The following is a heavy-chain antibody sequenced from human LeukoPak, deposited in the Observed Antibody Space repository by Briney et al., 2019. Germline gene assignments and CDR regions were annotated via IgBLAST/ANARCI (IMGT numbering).Heavy chain of an antibody. CDR1: GYRFTGYY. D-gene: IGHD5-12*01. V-gene: IGHV1-2*02. J-gene: IGHJ4*02. CDR3: ARDQAVATIGGVDY. CDR2: INPNSGGT. Sequence: ASVKVSCKASGYRFTGYYIHWVRQAPGQGLEWMGWINPNSGGTNYAQKFQGRVTMTRDTSISTAYMDLSRLRSDDTAVYYCARDQAVATIGGVDYWGQGTLVTVSS.